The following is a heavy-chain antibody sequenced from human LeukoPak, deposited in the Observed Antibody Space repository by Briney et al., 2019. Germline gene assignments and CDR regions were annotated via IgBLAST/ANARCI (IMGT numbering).Heavy chain of an antibody. V-gene: IGHV1-2*02. J-gene: IGHJ4*02. Sequence: GASVKVSCKASGYTFTGYYMHWVRQAPGQGVEWRGWINPKSGGTNYAQKFQGRVTMTRDTSISTAYMELSRLRSDDTAVYYCARDAGYCSSTTCSADFDYWGQGTLVTVSS. CDR1: GYTFTGYY. CDR3: ARDAGYCSSTTCSADFDY. CDR2: INPKSGGT. D-gene: IGHD2-2*01.